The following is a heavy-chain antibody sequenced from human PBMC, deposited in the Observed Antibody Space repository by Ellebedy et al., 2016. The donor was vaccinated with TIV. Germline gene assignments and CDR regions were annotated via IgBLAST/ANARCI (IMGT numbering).Heavy chain of an antibody. Sequence: SVKVSCXASGGTFSSYAISWVRQAPGQGLEWMGGIIPIFGTANYAQKFQGRVTITADESTSTAYMELSSLRSEDTAVYYCARAHCTNGVCLGWYFDLWGRGTLVTVSS. V-gene: IGHV1-69*13. CDR1: GGTFSSYA. CDR2: IIPIFGTA. D-gene: IGHD2-8*01. CDR3: ARAHCTNGVCLGWYFDL. J-gene: IGHJ2*01.